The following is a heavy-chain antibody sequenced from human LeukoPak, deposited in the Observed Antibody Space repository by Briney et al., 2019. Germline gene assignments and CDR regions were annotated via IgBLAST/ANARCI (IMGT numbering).Heavy chain of an antibody. D-gene: IGHD3-22*01. Sequence: PSETLSLTCTVSGGSISSGGYYWSWIREHPGKGLEWIGYIYYSGSTYYNPSLKSRVTISVDTSKNQFSLKLSSVTAADTAVYYCARNAGGYYNYWGQGTLVTVSS. V-gene: IGHV4-31*03. CDR2: IYYSGST. J-gene: IGHJ4*02. CDR3: ARNAGGYYNY. CDR1: GGSISSGGYY.